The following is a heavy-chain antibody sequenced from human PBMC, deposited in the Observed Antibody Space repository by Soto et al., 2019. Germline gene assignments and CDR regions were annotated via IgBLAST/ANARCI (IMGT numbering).Heavy chain of an antibody. J-gene: IGHJ4*02. CDR1: GGSFSGYY. CDR3: ARVGGRTYYYDSSGSITFDY. Sequence: PSETLSLTCAVYGGSFSGYYWSWIRQPPGKGLEWIGEINHSGSTNYNPSLKSRVTISVDTSKNQFSLKLSSVTAADTAVYYCARVGGRTYYYDSSGSITFDYWGQGTLVTVSS. V-gene: IGHV4-34*01. CDR2: INHSGST. D-gene: IGHD3-22*01.